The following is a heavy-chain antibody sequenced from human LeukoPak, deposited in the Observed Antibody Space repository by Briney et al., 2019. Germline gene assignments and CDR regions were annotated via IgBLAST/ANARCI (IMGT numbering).Heavy chain of an antibody. J-gene: IGHJ5*02. CDR3: ATDGAGFDT. Sequence: GGSLRLPCAASVFTFNDCYMSWIRQAPGKGLEWRSYINIGGTNTHYADSVKGRFTISRDNAKKSLYLEMNTQRAEDTAVYYCATDGAGFDTWGQGVLVTVSS. CDR1: VFTFNDCY. CDR2: INIGGTNT. V-gene: IGHV3-11*05.